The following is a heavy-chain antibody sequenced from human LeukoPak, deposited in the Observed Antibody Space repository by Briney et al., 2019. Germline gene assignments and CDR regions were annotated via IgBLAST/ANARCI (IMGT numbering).Heavy chain of an antibody. V-gene: IGHV1-18*01. CDR3: ATDHFNRFDL. CDR1: GYTFMNYG. Sequence: ASVMVSCRASGYTFMNYGISWVRLVPGQGPEWVGWVSPVNGNTNYPQKFQGRVTMTTDTFTTTAYMEVRSLRSDDTAVYYCATDHFNRFDLWSQGTLVTVSS. J-gene: IGHJ5*02. CDR2: VSPVNGNT. D-gene: IGHD2/OR15-2a*01.